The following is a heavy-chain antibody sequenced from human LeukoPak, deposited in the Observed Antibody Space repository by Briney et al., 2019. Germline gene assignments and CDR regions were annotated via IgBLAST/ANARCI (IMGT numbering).Heavy chain of an antibody. J-gene: IGHJ4*02. CDR1: GFTFDDYA. Sequence: PGRSLRLSCAASGFTFDDYAMHWVRQAPGKGLEWVSGISWNSGSIGYADSVKGRFTISRDNAKNPLYLQMNSLRAEDTAVYYCARFEAYYYDSSGYYFDYWGQGTLVTVSS. CDR3: ARFEAYYYDSSGYYFDY. V-gene: IGHV3-9*01. D-gene: IGHD3-22*01. CDR2: ISWNSGSI.